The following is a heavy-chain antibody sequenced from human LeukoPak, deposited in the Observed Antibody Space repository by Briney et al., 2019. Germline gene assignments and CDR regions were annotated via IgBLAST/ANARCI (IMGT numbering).Heavy chain of an antibody. D-gene: IGHD3-9*01. CDR3: ARGAPCDILTGYYY. V-gene: IGHV7-4-1*02. CDR2: INTNTGNP. J-gene: IGHJ4*02. Sequence: ASVKVSFTASGYTFTSYAMNWVRQAPGQGLEWMGWINTNTGNPTYAQGFTGRFVFSLDTSVSTAYLQISSLKAEDTAVYYCARGAPCDILTGYYYWGQGTLVTVSS. CDR1: GYTFTSYA.